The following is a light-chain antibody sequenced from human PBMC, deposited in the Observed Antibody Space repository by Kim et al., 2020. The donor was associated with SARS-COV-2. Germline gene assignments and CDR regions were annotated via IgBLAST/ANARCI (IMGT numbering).Light chain of an antibody. V-gene: IGLV3-1*01. Sequence: SYELTQPPSVSVSPGQTAIITCSGDKLGDKYACWYQQKPGQSPVLVIYQDSKRPSGIPERFSSSNSGNTATLTISGTQARDEADYYCQAWDSSSVVFGGGTQLTVL. CDR2: QDS. J-gene: IGLJ2*01. CDR3: QAWDSSSVV. CDR1: KLGDKY.